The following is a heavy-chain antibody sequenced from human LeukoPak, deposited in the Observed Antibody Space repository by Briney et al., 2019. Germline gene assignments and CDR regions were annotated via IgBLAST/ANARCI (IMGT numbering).Heavy chain of an antibody. J-gene: IGHJ5*02. Sequence: SETLSLTCTVSGGSISSGDYYWRWIRQPPGKGLEWIGYIYYSGSTYYNPSLKSRVTISVDTSKNQFSLKLSSVTAADTAVYYCARVGGRLVPAAYWFDPWGQGTLVTVSS. CDR2: IYYSGST. CDR1: GGSISSGDYY. CDR3: ARVGGRLVPAAYWFDP. D-gene: IGHD2-2*01. V-gene: IGHV4-30-4*08.